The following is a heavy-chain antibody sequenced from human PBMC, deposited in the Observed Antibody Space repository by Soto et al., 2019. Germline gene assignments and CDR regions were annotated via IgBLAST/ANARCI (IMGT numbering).Heavy chain of an antibody. V-gene: IGHV1-69*06. Sequence: QVQLVQSGAEVKKPGSSLKVSCKAPGSTFSSYAITWVRQDPGQGLEWLGGFIPIFGTANYAQKFQGRVTITADKSTGTAYKELCSLRSEDTAVYYCARSHRDFLSCYQSLSYYYDGMHVWGQGTTVTVSS. J-gene: IGHJ6*02. CDR2: FIPIFGTA. CDR1: GSTFSSYA. CDR3: ARSHRDFLSCYQSLSYYYDGMHV. D-gene: IGHD3-3*01.